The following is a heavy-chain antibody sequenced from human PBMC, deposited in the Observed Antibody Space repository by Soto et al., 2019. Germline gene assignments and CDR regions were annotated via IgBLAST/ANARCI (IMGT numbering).Heavy chain of an antibody. CDR2: IYYSGST. CDR1: GGSISSGGYY. CDR3: ARWYYYGSGNFYYFDY. D-gene: IGHD3-10*01. Sequence: PSETLSLTCTVSGGSISSGGYYWSWIRQHPGKGLEWIGYIYYSGSTYYNPSLKSRVTISVDTSKNQFSLKLSSVTAADTAVYYCARWYYYGSGNFYYFDYWGQGTLVTVSS. J-gene: IGHJ4*02. V-gene: IGHV4-31*03.